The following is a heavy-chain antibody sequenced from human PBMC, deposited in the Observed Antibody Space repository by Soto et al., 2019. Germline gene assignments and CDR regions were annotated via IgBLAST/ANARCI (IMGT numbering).Heavy chain of an antibody. J-gene: IGHJ4*02. D-gene: IGHD1-26*01. Sequence: QVQLAESGGGLVKSGWSLTLSCSTSGFFFTDYFMSWIRQAPGKGLEWVSYISPSGDVTHYADSVKGRFTISRDNTKNSLFLQMSSLRDDDTAVYYCARQLERRVGAASHWGQGTRVSVSS. V-gene: IGHV3-11*01. CDR3: ARQLERRVGAASH. CDR1: GFFFTDYF. CDR2: ISPSGDVT.